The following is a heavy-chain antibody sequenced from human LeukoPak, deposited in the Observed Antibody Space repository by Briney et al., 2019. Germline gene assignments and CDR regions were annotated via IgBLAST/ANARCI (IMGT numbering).Heavy chain of an antibody. CDR2: IRYDGSNK. V-gene: IGHV3-30*02. Sequence: PGGSLRLSCAASGFTFSSYGMHWVRQAPGKGLEWVAFIRYDGSNKYYADSVKGRFTISRDNSKNTLYLQMNSLRAEDTAVYYCAKEPKDDSSGYPHKYFQHWGQGTLVTVSS. CDR3: AKEPKDDSSGYPHKYFQH. D-gene: IGHD3-22*01. J-gene: IGHJ1*01. CDR1: GFTFSSYG.